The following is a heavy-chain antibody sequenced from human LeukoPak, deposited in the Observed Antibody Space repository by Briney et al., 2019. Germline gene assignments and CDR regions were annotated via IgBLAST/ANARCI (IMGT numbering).Heavy chain of an antibody. CDR3: ARLVQMPQGYFDH. CDR1: GDSFSSYW. J-gene: IGHJ4*02. V-gene: IGHV5-51*01. CDR2: IFPGDSDT. Sequence: GESLKISCEDSGDSFSSYWIAWVRQKPGKGLEWMGIIFPGDSDTRYSPSFQGQVTISDDKSINTAYLQWSSLKASDAAMYYCARLVQMPQGYFDHWGQGTLVTVSS. D-gene: IGHD5-24*01.